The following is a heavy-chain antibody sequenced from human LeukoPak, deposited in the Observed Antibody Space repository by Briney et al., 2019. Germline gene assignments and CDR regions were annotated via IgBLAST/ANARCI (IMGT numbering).Heavy chain of an antibody. J-gene: IGHJ4*02. CDR1: GYTFTSYD. CDR3: ARGDNTYYYDSSGYYILDY. Sequence: GASVKVSCRASGYTFTSYDINWVRQATGQGLEWMGWMNPNSGNTGYAQKFQGRVTMTRNTSISTAYMELSSLRSEDTAVYYCARGDNTYYYDSSGYYILDYWGQGTLVTVSS. CDR2: MNPNSGNT. D-gene: IGHD3-22*01. V-gene: IGHV1-8*01.